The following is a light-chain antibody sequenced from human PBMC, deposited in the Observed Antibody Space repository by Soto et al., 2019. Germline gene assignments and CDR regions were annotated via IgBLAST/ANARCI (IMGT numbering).Light chain of an antibody. Sequence: EIVMTQSPATLSVSPGERATLSCRASQSVSSNLAWYQQKPGQAPRLLIYGASTRATGIPARFSGSGSGTEFTLTISSLQSEDSAVYYCQQYRHWPLTFGGGTKVDIK. J-gene: IGKJ4*01. V-gene: IGKV3D-15*01. CDR2: GAS. CDR3: QQYRHWPLT. CDR1: QSVSSN.